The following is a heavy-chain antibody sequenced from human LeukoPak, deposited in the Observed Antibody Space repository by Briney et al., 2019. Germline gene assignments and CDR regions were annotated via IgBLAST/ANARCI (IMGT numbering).Heavy chain of an antibody. CDR3: ARARVATRGPDY. D-gene: IGHD5-12*01. CDR1: GFTFSTSC. J-gene: IGHJ4*02. V-gene: IGHV3-33*01. CDR2: TWYDGSNK. Sequence: QPGRSLRLSCAASGFTFSTSCMHWVRQGPGKGLEWVAVTWYDGSNKSYADSVKGRFTISRDNSKNTLYLQMNTLRAEDTAVYYCARARVATRGPDYWGQGTLVTVSS.